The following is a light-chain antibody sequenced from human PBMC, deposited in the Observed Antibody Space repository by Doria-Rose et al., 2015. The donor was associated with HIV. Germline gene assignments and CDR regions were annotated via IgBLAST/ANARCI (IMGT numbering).Light chain of an antibody. CDR2: DAS. CDR1: QRVKSSY. V-gene: IGKV3-20*01. CDR3: QQYGTSRGT. J-gene: IGKJ5*01. Sequence: EIVMTQSPGTLSLSPGERATLSCRASQRVKSSYLAWYQQMPGQATSLLIYDASTRATGIPDRFSGSGSGTDFTFTISRLEPEDVAVYYCQQYGTSRGTFGQGTRLEIK.